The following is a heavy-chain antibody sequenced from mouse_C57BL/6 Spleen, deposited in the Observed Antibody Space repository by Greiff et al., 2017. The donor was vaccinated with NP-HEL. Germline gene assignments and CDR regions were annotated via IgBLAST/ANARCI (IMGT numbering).Heavy chain of an antibody. Sequence: EVQLQESGGDLVKPGGSLKLSCAASGFTFSSYGMSWVRQTPDKRLEWVATISSGGSYTYYPDSVKGRFTISRDNAKNTLYLQMSSLKSEDTAMYYCASDGYYAMDYWGQGTSVTVSS. J-gene: IGHJ4*01. D-gene: IGHD2-3*01. CDR3: ASDGYYAMDY. CDR1: GFTFSSYG. CDR2: ISSGGSYT. V-gene: IGHV5-6*01.